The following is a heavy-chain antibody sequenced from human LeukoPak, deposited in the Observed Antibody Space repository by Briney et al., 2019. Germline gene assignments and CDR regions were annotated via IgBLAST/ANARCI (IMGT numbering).Heavy chain of an antibody. V-gene: IGHV3-21*01. CDR2: ISRSSIYI. Sequence: GSLRLSCAASGFTFSNYSMNWVRQAPGKGLEWVSSISRSSIYIYYADSVKGRFTISRDNAKNSLDLQMNNLRDEDTAIYYCTKAGVVGAKAGFDNWGQGTLVTVSS. CDR3: TKAGVVGAKAGFDN. CDR1: GFTFSNYS. D-gene: IGHD1-26*01. J-gene: IGHJ4*02.